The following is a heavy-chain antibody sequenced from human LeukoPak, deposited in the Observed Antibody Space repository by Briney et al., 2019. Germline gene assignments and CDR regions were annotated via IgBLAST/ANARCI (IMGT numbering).Heavy chain of an antibody. CDR3: AKGRDYGDY. CDR2: INQDVRES. Sequence: GGSLRLSCGVSGFTFSSYWMTWVRQSPGMGLQWVANINQDVRESYCMDSMKGRLNISRDNTENSVFLQLTSLRPEDTGIYFCAKGRDYGDYWGQGTLVAVPS. V-gene: IGHV3-7*01. CDR1: GFTFSSYW. J-gene: IGHJ4*02.